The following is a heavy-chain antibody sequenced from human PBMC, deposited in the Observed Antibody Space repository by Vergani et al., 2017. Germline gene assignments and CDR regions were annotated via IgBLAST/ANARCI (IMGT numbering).Heavy chain of an antibody. Sequence: QVQVVQSGAEVKKSGASVKVSCKTSGYTFSNYYMHWVRQAPGQGLEWMGIINHSGGHTNYAQKFQGRVTMTSDTSTSTVYMELSSLRSEDTARYYCARGDYDILTGYRYWGQGTLVSVSA. CDR3: ARGDYDILTGYRY. D-gene: IGHD3-9*01. J-gene: IGHJ4*02. V-gene: IGHV1-46*03. CDR1: GYTFSNYY. CDR2: INHSGGHT.